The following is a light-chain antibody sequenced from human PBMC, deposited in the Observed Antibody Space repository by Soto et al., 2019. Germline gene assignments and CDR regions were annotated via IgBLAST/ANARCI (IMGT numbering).Light chain of an antibody. J-gene: IGLJ1*01. V-gene: IGLV2-14*01. CDR2: ELT. CDR3: CSYVGATTYV. Sequence: QSVLTQPASVSGSPGQSITISCTGTNSDIGSHNFVSWYQHHPGKAPKLLIYELTNRPSGVSTRFSGSKSGNTASLTISGLQADDEADYYCCSYVGATTYVFGTGTKLTVL. CDR1: NSDIGSHNF.